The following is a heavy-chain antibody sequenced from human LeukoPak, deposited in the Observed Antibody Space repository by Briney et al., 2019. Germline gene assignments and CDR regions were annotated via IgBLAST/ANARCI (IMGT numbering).Heavy chain of an antibody. J-gene: IGHJ4*02. CDR2: ISGSNSYI. D-gene: IGHD1-1*01. CDR1: GLTFADNA. V-gene: IGHV3-21*01. Sequence: PGGSLRLSCAASGLTFADNAMHWVRQAPGKGLEWVSSISGSNSYIFYADSVKGRFTVSRDNAKDSLYLQMNSLRAEDTAVYYCARALTTLTYEGYWGQGTLVTVSS. CDR3: ARALTTLTYEGY.